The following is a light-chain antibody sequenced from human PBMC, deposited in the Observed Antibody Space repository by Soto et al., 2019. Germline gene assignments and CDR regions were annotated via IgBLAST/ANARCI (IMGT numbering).Light chain of an antibody. V-gene: IGKV3-15*01. CDR3: QKFNKWPWT. J-gene: IGKJ1*01. CDR1: ESVGSN. CDR2: DAS. Sequence: EIVITQSPVTLSVSPGEGATLSCRASESVGSNLAWYQQKPGQPPRLLIYDASMRETGVPPRFSGSGSGTEFTLTISNLQSEDFAIYFCQKFNKWPWTFGQGTKVDIK.